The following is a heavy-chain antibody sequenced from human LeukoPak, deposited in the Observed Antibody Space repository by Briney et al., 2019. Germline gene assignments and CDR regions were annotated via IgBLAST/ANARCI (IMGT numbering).Heavy chain of an antibody. CDR2: MYYSGST. Sequence: SETLSLTCTVSGGSISSYYWSWIRQPPGKGLEWIGYMYYSGSTNYNPSLKSRVTISVDTSKNQFSLKLSSVTAADTAVYYCARGYGSGSYSHFDYGGQGTLVTVSS. CDR1: GGSISSYY. D-gene: IGHD3-10*01. J-gene: IGHJ4*02. V-gene: IGHV4-59*01. CDR3: ARGYGSGSYSHFDY.